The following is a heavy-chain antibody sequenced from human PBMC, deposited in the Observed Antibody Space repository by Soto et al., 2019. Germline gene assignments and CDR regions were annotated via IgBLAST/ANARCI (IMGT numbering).Heavy chain of an antibody. CDR1: GYTFTSYG. D-gene: IGHD3-10*01. J-gene: IGHJ4*02. CDR3: ARDTSRGEYDY. V-gene: IGHV1-18*01. CDR2: INVYNGNT. Sequence: QVQLVQSGAEVKKPGASVKVSCKASGYTFTSYGISWVRQAPGQGLEWMGWINVYNGNTNYAQKRQGRVTTTTDTSTSTAYLDLRSLRSDDTAVYFCARDTSRGEYDYWGQGTLVTVSS.